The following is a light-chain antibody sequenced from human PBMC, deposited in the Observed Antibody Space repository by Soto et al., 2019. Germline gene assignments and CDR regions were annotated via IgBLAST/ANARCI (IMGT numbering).Light chain of an antibody. J-gene: IGLJ1*01. CDR2: EVS. Sequence: ALTQPPSASGSPGQSVTISCTGTSSDVGGYNYVSWYQQHPGKAPKLMIYEVSKRPSGVPDRFSGSKSGNTASLTVSGLQEDDEADYYCSSYAGSNNLGVFGTGTKLTVL. V-gene: IGLV2-8*01. CDR3: SSYAGSNNLGV. CDR1: SSDVGGYNY.